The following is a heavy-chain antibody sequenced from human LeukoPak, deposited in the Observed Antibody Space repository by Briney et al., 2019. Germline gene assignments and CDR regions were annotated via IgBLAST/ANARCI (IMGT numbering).Heavy chain of an antibody. CDR2: IYYSGIT. CDR3: AREVGATTGSHFQH. Sequence: SETLSLTCTVSGGSISSSTYYWGWIRQPPGKGMEWIGSIYYSGITYYNPSLKSRVTISVDTSKNQFSLKLTSVTATDTAVYYCAREVGATTGSHFQHWGQGTLVTVSS. CDR1: GGSISSSTYY. D-gene: IGHD1-26*01. V-gene: IGHV4-39*02. J-gene: IGHJ1*01.